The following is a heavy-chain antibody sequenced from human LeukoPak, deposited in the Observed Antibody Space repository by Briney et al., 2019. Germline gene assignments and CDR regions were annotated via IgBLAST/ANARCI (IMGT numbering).Heavy chain of an antibody. J-gene: IGHJ4*02. CDR3: ARGAAVGTKFDY. D-gene: IGHD6-13*01. Sequence: SETLSLTCTVSGASISSYYWSWIRQPPGKGLEWIGYIYYSGSIKYNPSLKSRVTISVDTSKNQFSLKLSSVTAADTALYYCARGAAVGTKFDYWGQGTLVTVSS. V-gene: IGHV4-59*01. CDR2: IYYSGSI. CDR1: GASISSYY.